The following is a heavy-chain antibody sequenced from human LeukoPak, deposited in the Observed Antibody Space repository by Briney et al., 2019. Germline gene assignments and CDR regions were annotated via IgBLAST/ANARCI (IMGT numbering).Heavy chain of an antibody. J-gene: IGHJ4*02. Sequence: GGSLRLSCAASGFTFSSYSMNWVRQAPGKGLEWVSSISSSSSYIYYADSVKGRFTISRDNAKNSLFLQMNSLRAEDTAVYYCARVPTVGASYWGLGTLVTVSS. CDR2: ISSSSSYI. CDR1: GFTFSSYS. V-gene: IGHV3-21*01. D-gene: IGHD1-26*01. CDR3: ARVPTVGASY.